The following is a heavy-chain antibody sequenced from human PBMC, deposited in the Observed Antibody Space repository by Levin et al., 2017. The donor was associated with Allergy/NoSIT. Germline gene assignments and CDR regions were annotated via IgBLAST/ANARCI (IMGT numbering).Heavy chain of an antibody. Sequence: GESLKISCAASGFTFSTRAMTWVRQAAGKGLEWVSGITGDGEDTHYADSVKGRFTISRDNSKNTLYLQMNSLRAEDTAIYFCAKGNTIFGVGRLDYWGQGTLVTVSS. CDR1: GFTFSTRA. D-gene: IGHD3-3*01. CDR2: ITGDGEDT. J-gene: IGHJ4*02. CDR3: AKGNTIFGVGRLDY. V-gene: IGHV3-23*01.